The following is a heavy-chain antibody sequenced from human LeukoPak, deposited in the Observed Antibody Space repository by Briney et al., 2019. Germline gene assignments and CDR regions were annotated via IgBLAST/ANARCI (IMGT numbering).Heavy chain of an antibody. CDR1: GYTFTGYY. J-gene: IGHJ6*02. Sequence: ASVKVSCKASGYTFTGYYMHWVRQAPGQGLEWMGWINPNSGGTNYAQKFQGRVTMTRDTSISTAYMELSRLRSDDTAVYYCARTVGDSSGYYGMDVWGQGTTVTVSS. CDR3: ARTVGDSSGYYGMDV. D-gene: IGHD3-22*01. CDR2: INPNSGGT. V-gene: IGHV1-2*02.